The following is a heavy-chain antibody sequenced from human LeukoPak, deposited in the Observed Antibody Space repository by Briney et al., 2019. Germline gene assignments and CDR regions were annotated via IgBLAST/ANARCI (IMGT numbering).Heavy chain of an antibody. Sequence: GGSLRLSCAASGFTFSSYAMHWVRQAPGKGLEWVAVISYDGSNKYYADSVKGRFTISRDNSKNTLHLQMNSLRAEDTAVYYCARPRIAAAGTDNWFDPWGQGTLVTVSS. CDR2: ISYDGSNK. CDR3: ARPRIAAAGTDNWFDP. V-gene: IGHV3-30-3*01. D-gene: IGHD6-13*01. J-gene: IGHJ5*02. CDR1: GFTFSSYA.